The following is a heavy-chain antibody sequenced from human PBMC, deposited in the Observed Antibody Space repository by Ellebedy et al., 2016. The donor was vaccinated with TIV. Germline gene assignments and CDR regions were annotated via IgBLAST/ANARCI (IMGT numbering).Heavy chain of an antibody. CDR3: ARGGYYYGSGSYYNGPVDY. V-gene: IGHV4-4*07. Sequence: SETLSLXXTVSGGSISSYYWSWIRQPAGKGLEWIGRIYTSGSTNYNPSLKSRVTISVDTSKNQFSLRLSSVTAADTAVYYCARGGYYYGSGSYYNGPVDYWGQGTLLTVSS. CDR1: GGSISSYY. CDR2: IYTSGST. J-gene: IGHJ4*02. D-gene: IGHD3-10*01.